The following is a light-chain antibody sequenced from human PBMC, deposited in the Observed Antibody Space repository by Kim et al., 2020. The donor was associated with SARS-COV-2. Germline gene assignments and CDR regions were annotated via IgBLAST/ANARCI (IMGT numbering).Light chain of an antibody. CDR1: QGMRNS. Sequence: IQLTQSPSSLSASVGDSVTITCRASQGMRNSLAWYQQKPGKVPKLLIYAASTLQSGVPLRFSGSGSGTDFTLTISSLQPEDFATYYCQQLKSYSLTFGGGTKVEIK. V-gene: IGKV1-9*01. CDR3: QQLKSYSLT. J-gene: IGKJ4*01. CDR2: AAS.